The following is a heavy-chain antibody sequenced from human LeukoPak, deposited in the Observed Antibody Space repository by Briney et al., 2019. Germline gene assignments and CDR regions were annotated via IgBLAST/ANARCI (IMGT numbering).Heavy chain of an antibody. V-gene: IGHV4-34*01. J-gene: IGHJ4*02. CDR2: INHSGST. CDR3: ASSDGDYPEPVDY. D-gene: IGHD4-17*01. Sequence: SETLSLTCAVYGGSFSGYYWSWIRQPPGKGLVWIGEINHSGSTNYNPSLKSRVTISVDTSKNQFSLKLSSVTAADTAVYYCASSDGDYPEPVDYWGQGTLVTVSS. CDR1: GGSFSGYY.